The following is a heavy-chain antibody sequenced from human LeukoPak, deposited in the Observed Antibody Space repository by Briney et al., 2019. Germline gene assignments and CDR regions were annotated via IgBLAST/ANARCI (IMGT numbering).Heavy chain of an antibody. CDR3: ARDDGLGYSSSGFDY. CDR2: IYYSGST. V-gene: IGHV4-59*01. D-gene: IGHD6-6*01. J-gene: IGHJ4*02. Sequence: PSETLSLTCTVSGGSISSYYWSWIRQPPGKGLEWIGYIYYSGSTNYNPSLKSRVTISVDTSKNQFSLKLSSVTAADTAVYYCARDDGLGYSSSGFDYWGQGTLVTVSS. CDR1: GGSISSYY.